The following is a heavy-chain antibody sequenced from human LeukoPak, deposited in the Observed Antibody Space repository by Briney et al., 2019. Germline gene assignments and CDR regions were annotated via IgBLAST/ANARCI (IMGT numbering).Heavy chain of an antibody. CDR2: ISAYNGNT. V-gene: IGHV1-18*01. D-gene: IGHD6-13*01. CDR3: ARSFVPYDSNFWYGFDP. J-gene: IGHJ5*02. Sequence: GASVKVSCKASGYTFTSCGISWVRQAPGQGLEWMGWISAYNGNTNYAQKLQGRVTMTTDTSTSTAYMELRSLRSDDTAVYYCARSFVPYDSNFWYGFDPWGQGTLVTVSS. CDR1: GYTFTSCG.